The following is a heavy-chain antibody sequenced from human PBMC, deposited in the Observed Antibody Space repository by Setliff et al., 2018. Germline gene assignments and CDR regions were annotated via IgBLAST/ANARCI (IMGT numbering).Heavy chain of an antibody. J-gene: IGHJ4*02. CDR1: GGSFSGYY. CDR2: IIHSGST. V-gene: IGHV4-34*12. Sequence: SETLSLTCAVYGGSFSGYYWSWIRQPPGKRLEWIGEIIHSGSTNYNPSLKSRVTMSIDTSKNQFSLMLYSVTAADTAIYYCARYDSSGYSENYYFDYWGQGTLVTVSS. D-gene: IGHD3-22*01. CDR3: ARYDSSGYSENYYFDY.